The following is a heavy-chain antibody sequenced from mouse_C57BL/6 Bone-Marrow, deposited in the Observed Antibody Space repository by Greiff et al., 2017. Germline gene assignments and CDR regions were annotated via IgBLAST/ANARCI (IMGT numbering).Heavy chain of an antibody. V-gene: IGHV1-82*01. J-gene: IGHJ1*03. Sequence: VQLQQSGPELVKPGASVKISCKASGYAFSSSWMNWVKQRPGKGLEWIGRIYTGDGDTNYNGKFKGTATLTADKSSSTAYMQLSSLTSEDSAVYFCAKGYFDVWGTGTTVTVSS. CDR3: AKGYFDV. CDR1: GYAFSSSW. CDR2: IYTGDGDT.